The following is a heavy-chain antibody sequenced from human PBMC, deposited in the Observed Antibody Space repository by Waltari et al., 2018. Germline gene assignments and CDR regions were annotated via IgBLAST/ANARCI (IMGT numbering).Heavy chain of an antibody. CDR3: ARKVYDFWSGYSNWLDP. V-gene: IGHV2-5*01. D-gene: IGHD3-3*01. CDR2: IYWNDKK. J-gene: IGHJ5*02. Sequence: QITLKESGPTLVKPTQTLTLTCTFSGFSLSTSGVGVAWIRQPPGKAPQWLALIYWNDKKYYSPSLESRLSVRKDTSRNQVVLTMTNMDPVDTATYYCARKVYDFWSGYSNWLDPWGQGILVTVSS. CDR1: GFSLSTSGVG.